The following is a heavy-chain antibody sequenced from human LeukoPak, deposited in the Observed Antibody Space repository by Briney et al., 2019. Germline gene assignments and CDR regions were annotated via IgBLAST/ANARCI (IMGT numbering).Heavy chain of an antibody. CDR2: IIPIFGTA. CDR1: GGTFSSYA. CDR3: AREGPLRTATSKNNWFDP. J-gene: IGHJ5*02. V-gene: IGHV1-69*05. Sequence: ASVKVSCKASGGTFSSYAISWVRQAPGQGLEWMGGIIPIFGTANYAQKFQGRVTITTDESTSTAYMELSSLRSEDTAVYYCAREGPLRTATSKNNWFDPWGQGTLVTVSS. D-gene: IGHD2-21*02.